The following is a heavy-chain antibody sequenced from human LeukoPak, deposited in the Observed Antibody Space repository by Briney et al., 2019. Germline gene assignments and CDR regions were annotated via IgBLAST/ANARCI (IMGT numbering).Heavy chain of an antibody. D-gene: IGHD2-15*01. J-gene: IGHJ4*02. Sequence: PGGSLRLSCAASGFTFSSYAMHWVRQAPGKGLEWVAVISYDGSNKYYADSVKGRFTISRDNSKNTLYLQMNSLRAEDTAVYYCARDSWDRYCSGGSCYWGEKFRYFDYWGQGTLVTVSS. CDR3: ARDSWDRYCSGGSCYWGEKFRYFDY. V-gene: IGHV3-30*04. CDR2: ISYDGSNK. CDR1: GFTFSSYA.